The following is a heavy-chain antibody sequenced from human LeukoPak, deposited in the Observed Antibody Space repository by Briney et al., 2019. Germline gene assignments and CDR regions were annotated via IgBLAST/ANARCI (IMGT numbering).Heavy chain of an antibody. CDR3: AKVYSSGWAFDY. J-gene: IGHJ4*02. Sequence: GGSLRLSCAASGFXFSSYAISWVRQAPGKGLEWVSAISGSGGSTYYADSVKGRFTISRDNSKNTLYLQMNSLRAEDTAVYYCAKVYSSGWAFDYWGQGTLVTVSS. CDR1: GFXFSSYA. V-gene: IGHV3-23*01. D-gene: IGHD6-19*01. CDR2: ISGSGGST.